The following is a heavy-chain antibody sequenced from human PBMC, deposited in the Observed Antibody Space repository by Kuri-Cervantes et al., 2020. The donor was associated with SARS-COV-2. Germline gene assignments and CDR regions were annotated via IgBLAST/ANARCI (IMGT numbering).Heavy chain of an antibody. V-gene: IGHV1-18*01. CDR3: ARDFIFVIMGATYDAFDI. J-gene: IGHJ3*02. CDR1: GFTFTSYG. Sequence: GGSLRLSCAASGFTFTSYGISWVRQAPGQGLEWMGWISAYNGNTNYAQKLQGRVTMTTDTSTSTTYMELRSLRSDDTAVYYCARDFIFVIMGATYDAFDIWGQGTMVTVSS. D-gene: IGHD1-26*01. CDR2: ISAYNGNT.